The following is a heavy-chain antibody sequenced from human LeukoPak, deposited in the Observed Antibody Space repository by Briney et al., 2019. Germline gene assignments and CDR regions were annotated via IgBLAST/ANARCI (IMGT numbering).Heavy chain of an antibody. CDR3: ATRRGYSYGARDY. CDR1: GGSFSGYY. J-gene: IGHJ4*02. Sequence: SETLSLTCAVYGGSFSGYYWSWIRQPPGKGLEWIGEINHSGSTNYNPALKSRVTISVDTSKNQFSLKLSSVTAADTAVYYCATRRGYSYGARDYWGQGTLVTVSS. V-gene: IGHV4-34*01. CDR2: INHSGST. D-gene: IGHD5-18*01.